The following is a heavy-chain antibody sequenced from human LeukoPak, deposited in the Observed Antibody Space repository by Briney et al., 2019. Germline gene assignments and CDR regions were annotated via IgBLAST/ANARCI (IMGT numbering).Heavy chain of an antibody. CDR2: IYHSGST. D-gene: IGHD5-18*01. Sequence: SETLSLTCTVSDGSISSYYWGWIRQPPGKGLEWIGSIYHSGSTYYNPSLKSRVTISVDTSKNQFSLKLSSVTAADTAVYYCARDLAGYSYGLNWFDPWGQGTLVTVSS. CDR3: ARDLAGYSYGLNWFDP. CDR1: DGSISSYY. V-gene: IGHV4-38-2*02. J-gene: IGHJ5*02.